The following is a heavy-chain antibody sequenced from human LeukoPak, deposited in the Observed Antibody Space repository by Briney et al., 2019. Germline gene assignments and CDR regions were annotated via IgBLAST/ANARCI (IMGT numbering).Heavy chain of an antibody. CDR1: GFTFSTYP. J-gene: IGHJ4*02. Sequence: GGSLRLSCAASGFTFSTYPMHWVRQAPGKGLEWVAVMSFDGDSEYYSDSVRGRFTVSRDNAKSTLYLQMNSLRPEDTAVYYCATAGAYYYDSSGYLSFDYWGQGTLVTVSS. V-gene: IGHV3-30-3*01. CDR3: ATAGAYYYDSSGYLSFDY. CDR2: MSFDGDSE. D-gene: IGHD3-22*01.